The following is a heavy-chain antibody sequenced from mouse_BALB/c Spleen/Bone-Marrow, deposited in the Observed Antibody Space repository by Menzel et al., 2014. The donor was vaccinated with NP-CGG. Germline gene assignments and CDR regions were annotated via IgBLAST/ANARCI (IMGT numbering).Heavy chain of an antibody. CDR2: ISNGGGST. Sequence: EVQLQESGGGLVQPGGSLKLSCAASGFTFSSYTMSWVRQTPEKRLEWVAYISNGGGSTSYPDTVKGRFTISRDNAKNTLYLQMSSLESEDTAMYYCSRHVGNPYAMDYWGQGTSVTVSS. CDR3: SRHVGNPYAMDY. J-gene: IGHJ4*01. D-gene: IGHD3-1*01. V-gene: IGHV5-12-2*01. CDR1: GFTFSSYT.